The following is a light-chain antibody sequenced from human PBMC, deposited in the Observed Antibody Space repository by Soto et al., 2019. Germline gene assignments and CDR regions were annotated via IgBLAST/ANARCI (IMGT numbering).Light chain of an antibody. CDR1: QSIRTY. J-gene: IGKJ4*01. CDR3: QDRGHWPPET. V-gene: IGKV3-11*01. Sequence: EIVLTQSPATLSLSPGDRATLSCRASQSIRTYLAWYQHKPGQAPRLLIYDASNRATGIPARFSGSGSGTDFTLTISSLEPEEFAVYYCQDRGHWPPETFGGGTKVEIK. CDR2: DAS.